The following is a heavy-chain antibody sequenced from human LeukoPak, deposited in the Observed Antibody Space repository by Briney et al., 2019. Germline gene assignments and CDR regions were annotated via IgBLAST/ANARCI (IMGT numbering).Heavy chain of an antibody. CDR3: ARGRELLRYYYYYMDV. J-gene: IGHJ6*03. Sequence: PGGSLRLSCAASGFTFSSYSMNWVRQAPGKGLEWVSYISSSSSTIYYADSVKGRFTISRDNAKNSLYPQMNSLRAEDTAVYYCARGRELLRYYYYYMDVWGKGTTVTVSS. V-gene: IGHV3-48*04. CDR2: ISSSSSTI. D-gene: IGHD1-26*01. CDR1: GFTFSSYS.